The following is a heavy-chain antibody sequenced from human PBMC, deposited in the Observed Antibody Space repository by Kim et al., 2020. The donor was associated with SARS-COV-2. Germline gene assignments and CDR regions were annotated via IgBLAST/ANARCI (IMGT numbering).Heavy chain of an antibody. J-gene: IGHJ5*02. CDR1: GYTLTELS. D-gene: IGHD4-17*01. CDR2: FDPEDGET. Sequence: ASVKVSCKVSGYTLTELSMHWVRQAPGKGLEWMGGFDPEDGETIYAQKFQGRVTMTEDTSTDTAYMELSSLRSEDTAVYYCATGLRHEWTVTTNWFDPWGQGTLVTVSS. V-gene: IGHV1-24*01. CDR3: ATGLRHEWTVTTNWFDP.